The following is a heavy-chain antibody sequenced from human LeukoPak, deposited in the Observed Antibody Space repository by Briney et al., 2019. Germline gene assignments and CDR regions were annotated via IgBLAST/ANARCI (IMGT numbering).Heavy chain of an antibody. CDR2: ISSSGYYI. V-gene: IGHV3-21*01. D-gene: IGHD6-13*01. CDR1: GFTFSRYT. CDR3: ARDLVSTSNY. Sequence: GGSLRLSCAASGFTFSRYTMNWVRQSPGEGLEWVSSISSSGYYIYYADSVKARFTISRDNAKNSLYLQLNSLRAEDTAVYYCARDLVSTSNYWGQGTPVTVSS. J-gene: IGHJ4*02.